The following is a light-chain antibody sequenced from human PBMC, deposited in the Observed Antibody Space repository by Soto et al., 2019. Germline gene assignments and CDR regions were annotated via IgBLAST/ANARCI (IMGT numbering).Light chain of an antibody. CDR2: GAS. CDR1: QSVSIN. V-gene: IGKV3-15*01. J-gene: IGKJ1*01. CDR3: QQYNNWPPWT. Sequence: EILMTQSPATLSVSPGERATLSCRASQSVSINLAWYQQKPGQAPRLLIYGASTRATGIPARFSGSGSGTEFTLSISSLQSEDSGIYYCQQYNNWPPWTFGQGTKVEIK.